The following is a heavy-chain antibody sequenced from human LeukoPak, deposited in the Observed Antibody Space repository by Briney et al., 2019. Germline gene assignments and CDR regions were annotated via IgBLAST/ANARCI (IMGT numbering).Heavy chain of an antibody. J-gene: IGHJ4*02. D-gene: IGHD1-1*01. CDR2: IIPIFGTA. CDR3: ARVGSTTGSFRG. V-gene: IGHV1-69*05. CDR1: GGTFSSYA. Sequence: GASVKVSCKASGGTFSSYAISWVRQAPGQGLEWRGGIIPIFGTANYAQKFQGRVTITTDESTSTAYMELSSLRSEDTAVYYCARVGSTTGSFRGWGQGTLVTVSS.